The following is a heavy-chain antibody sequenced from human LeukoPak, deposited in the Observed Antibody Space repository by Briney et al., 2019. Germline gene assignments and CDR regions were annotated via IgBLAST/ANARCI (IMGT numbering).Heavy chain of an antibody. V-gene: IGHV1-24*01. CDR1: GYTLNELT. J-gene: IGHJ5*02. CDR3: AADGFCPSTTCFGKCFDH. Sequence: ASYKGSCKVSGYTLNELTMYWERQYHGKWLQWMESFLPEDGETIYAQKFQGRVSMTEDTSTDTAYIELSSLISEDRAGYYCAADGFCPSTTCFGKCFDHWGQGTLVTVSS. D-gene: IGHD2-2*01. CDR2: FLPEDGET.